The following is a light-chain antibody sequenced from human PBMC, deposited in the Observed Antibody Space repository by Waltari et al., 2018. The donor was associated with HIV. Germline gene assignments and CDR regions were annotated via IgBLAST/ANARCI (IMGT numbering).Light chain of an antibody. CDR2: EVS. CDR1: SRDGACYNY. Sequence: QSALTQPPPASGSPGQSVTISCTGTSRDGACYNYVSWYQQHPGRAPKLMIYEVSKRPSGVPDRFSGSKSGNTASMTVSGLQAEDEADYYCNSYAGSNNWVFGGGTKLTVL. V-gene: IGLV2-8*01. CDR3: NSYAGSNNWV. J-gene: IGLJ3*02.